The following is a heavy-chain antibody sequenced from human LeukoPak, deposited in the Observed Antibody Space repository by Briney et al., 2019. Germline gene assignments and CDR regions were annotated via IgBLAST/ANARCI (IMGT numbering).Heavy chain of an antibody. D-gene: IGHD3-3*01. CDR3: ARGIELRFLEWLIPAFDY. J-gene: IGHJ4*02. V-gene: IGHV1-8*01. CDR1: GYTFTSYD. CDR2: MNPNSGNT. Sequence: ASVKVSCRASGYTFTSYDINWVRQATGQGLEWMGWMNPNSGNTGYAQKFQGRVTMTRNTSISTAYMELSSLRSEDTAVYYCARGIELRFLEWLIPAFDYWGQGTLVTVSS.